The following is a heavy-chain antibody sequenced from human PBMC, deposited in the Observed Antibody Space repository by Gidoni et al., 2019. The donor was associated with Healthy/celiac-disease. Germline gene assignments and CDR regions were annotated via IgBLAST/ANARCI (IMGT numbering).Heavy chain of an antibody. CDR3: ASVRMATAGGVMFYPEP. D-gene: IGHD5-18*01. CDR1: GCSMSSSNW. J-gene: IGHJ5*02. V-gene: IGHV4-4*02. Sequence: QVPLQESGPRLVKAYGNLSLTRPVSGCSMSSSNWWRWVRQPPGRGLEWSGEIYHSGSTNYNPSLKIRVTISVDQSKIKFSLKLSSVTAADTAVYYCASVRMATAGGVMFYPEPWGKGTLVTVSS. CDR2: IYHSGST.